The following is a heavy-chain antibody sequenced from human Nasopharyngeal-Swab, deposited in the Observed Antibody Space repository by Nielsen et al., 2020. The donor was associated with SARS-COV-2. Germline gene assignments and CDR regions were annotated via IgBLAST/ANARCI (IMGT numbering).Heavy chain of an antibody. D-gene: IGHD1-1*01. J-gene: IGHJ6*03. CDR3: AKEEVSTTGARDYYYYYMDV. CDR2: FSGSGGST. V-gene: IGHV3-23*01. Sequence: GESLKLSCAAPGFTLSSYAMSWVRQAPGKGLEWVSAFSGSGGSTYHADSVKGRFTIPRDNSKTTLYLQMRSLRAEDRAVYYCAKEEVSTTGARDYYYYYMDVWGKGTTVTVSS. CDR1: GFTLSSYA.